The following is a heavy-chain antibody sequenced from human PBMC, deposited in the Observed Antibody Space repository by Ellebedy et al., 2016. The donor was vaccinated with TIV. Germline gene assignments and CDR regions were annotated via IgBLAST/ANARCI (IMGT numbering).Heavy chain of an antibody. CDR2: IKQDGSEK. J-gene: IGHJ4*02. CDR1: GFTFSSYS. CDR3: AEAYGAFDY. D-gene: IGHD4-17*01. V-gene: IGHV3-7*01. Sequence: GESLKISCAASGFTFSSYSMNWVRQAPGKGLEWVANIKQDGSEKYYVDSVKGRFTILRDNSKNSLYLQMNSLRVEDTAVYYCAEAYGAFDYWGQGTLVTVSS.